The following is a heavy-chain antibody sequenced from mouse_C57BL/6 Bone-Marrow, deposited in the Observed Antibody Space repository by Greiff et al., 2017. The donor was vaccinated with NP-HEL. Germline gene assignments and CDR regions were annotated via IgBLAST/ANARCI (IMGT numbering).Heavy chain of an antibody. CDR3: ASIYYYGSSYGFDY. Sequence: QVQLQQPGAELVKPGASVKLSCKASGYTFTSYWMHWVKQRPGQGLEWIGMIHPNSGSTNYNEKFKSKATLTVDKASSTAYMQLSSLTSEDSAVYDCASIYYYGSSYGFDYWGQGTTLTVSS. CDR1: GYTFTSYW. D-gene: IGHD1-1*01. J-gene: IGHJ2*01. CDR2: IHPNSGST. V-gene: IGHV1-64*01.